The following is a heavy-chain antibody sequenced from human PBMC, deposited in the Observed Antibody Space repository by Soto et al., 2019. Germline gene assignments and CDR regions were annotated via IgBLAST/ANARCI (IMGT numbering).Heavy chain of an antibody. Sequence: SGPTLVNPTQTLTLTCTFSGFSLSTSGVGVGWIRQPPGKALEWLALIYWDDDKRYSPSLKSRLTITKDTSKNQVVLTMTNMDLVDTATYYCARTYPYPGDTAIVLPRWYYFDYWGQGTLVTVSS. J-gene: IGHJ4*02. CDR3: ARTYPYPGDTAIVLPRWYYFDY. V-gene: IGHV2-5*02. CDR1: GFSLSTSGVG. CDR2: IYWDDDK. D-gene: IGHD5-18*01.